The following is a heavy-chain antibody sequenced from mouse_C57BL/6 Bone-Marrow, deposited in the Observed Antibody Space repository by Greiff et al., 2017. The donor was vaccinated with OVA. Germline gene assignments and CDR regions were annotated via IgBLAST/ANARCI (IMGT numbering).Heavy chain of an antibody. CDR3: ARWCYGSSLYAMDY. J-gene: IGHJ4*01. Sequence: VQLQQPGAELVRPGSSVKLSCKASGYTFTSYWMHWVKQRPIQGLEWIGNIDPSDSETHYNQKFKDKATLTVDQSSSTAYMQLSSLTSEDAAVYYCARWCYGSSLYAMDYWGQGTSVTVSS. CDR1: GYTFTSYW. CDR2: IDPSDSET. V-gene: IGHV1-52*01. D-gene: IGHD1-1*01.